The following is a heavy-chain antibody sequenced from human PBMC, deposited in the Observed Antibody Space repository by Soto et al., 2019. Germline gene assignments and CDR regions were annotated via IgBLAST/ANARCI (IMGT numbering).Heavy chain of an antibody. J-gene: IGHJ4*02. Sequence: QVQLVQSGAEVKNPGASVKVSCKASGYTFTSYGISWVRQAPGQGLEWMGWISAYNGNTNYAQKLQGRATMTTDTSTSTAYMELRSLRSDDTAVYYCARDDAPCYYDSSGYSDFDYWGQGTLVTVSS. V-gene: IGHV1-18*04. CDR2: ISAYNGNT. CDR1: GYTFTSYG. CDR3: ARDDAPCYYDSSGYSDFDY. D-gene: IGHD3-22*01.